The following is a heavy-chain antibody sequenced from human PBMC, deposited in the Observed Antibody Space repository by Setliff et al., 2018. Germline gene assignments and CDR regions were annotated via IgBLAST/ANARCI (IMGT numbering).Heavy chain of an antibody. D-gene: IGHD3-22*01. J-gene: IGHJ4*01. CDR3: ATKDYDTSGYYRPLGF. CDR2: CKPEDDEI. V-gene: IGHV1-24*01. CDR1: GSTLTELT. Sequence: GASVKVSCKVSGSTLTELTMYWVRQAPGKWLEWMGSCKPEDDEIIYAQKFLGRVTMTEDTSTDTAYMELSSLRSEDTAVYYCATKDYDTSGYYRPLGFWGKGTLVTVSS.